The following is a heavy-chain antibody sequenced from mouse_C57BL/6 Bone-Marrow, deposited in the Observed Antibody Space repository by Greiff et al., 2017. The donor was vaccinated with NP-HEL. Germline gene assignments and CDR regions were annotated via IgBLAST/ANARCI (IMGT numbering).Heavy chain of an antibody. CDR2: IDPSDSET. Sequence: QVQLQQPGAELVRPGSSVKLSCKASGYTFTSYWMHWVKQRPIQGLEWIGNIDPSDSETHYNQKFKDKATLTVDKSSSKADMQLSSLTSEDSAVYYCARGPLYYYGSSYAMDYWGQGTSVTVSS. J-gene: IGHJ4*01. CDR1: GYTFTSYW. V-gene: IGHV1-52*01. CDR3: ARGPLYYYGSSYAMDY. D-gene: IGHD1-1*01.